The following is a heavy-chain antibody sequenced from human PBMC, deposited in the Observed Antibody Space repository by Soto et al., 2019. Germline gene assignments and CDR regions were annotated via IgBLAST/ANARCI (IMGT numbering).Heavy chain of an antibody. CDR1: GASVSSKSAA. J-gene: IGHJ6*02. CDR2: TYYRSKWYN. V-gene: IGHV6-1*01. Sequence: QTLSLTCAISGASVSSKSAAWNWIRQSPSRGLEWLGRTYYRSKWYNDYAVSVKSRITINPDTSKNQFSLQLNSVTPEDTAVYYCARAGGSLVSIYYGTDVWGQGTTVTVSS. D-gene: IGHD2-15*01. CDR3: ARAGGSLVSIYYGTDV.